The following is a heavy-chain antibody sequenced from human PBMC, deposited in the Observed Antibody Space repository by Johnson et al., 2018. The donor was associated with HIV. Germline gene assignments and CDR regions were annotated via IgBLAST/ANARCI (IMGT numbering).Heavy chain of an antibody. CDR2: ISHDGSNK. CDR3: ARLIAVVIDGFDI. V-gene: IGHV3-30-3*01. J-gene: IGHJ3*02. Sequence: QVQLVESGGGVVQPGTSLRLSCAASGFTFSYYAIFWVRQAPGKGLEWVAVISHDGSNKYYADSVKGRFTISRDNAKNSLYLQMNTLRAEDTAVYYCARLIAVVIDGFDIWGQGTVVAVSS. CDR1: GFTFSYYA. D-gene: IGHD3-22*01.